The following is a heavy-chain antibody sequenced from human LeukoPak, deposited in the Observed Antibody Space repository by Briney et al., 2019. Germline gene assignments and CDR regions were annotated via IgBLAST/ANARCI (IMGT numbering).Heavy chain of an antibody. Sequence: TSVKVSCKASGFTFTSSAVQWVRQARGQRLEWIGWIVVGGGNTNYAQKFQERVTITRDMSTSTAYMELSSLRSEDTAVYYCAVILGYCSGGSCLATDYFDYWGQGTLVTVSS. V-gene: IGHV1-58*01. D-gene: IGHD2-15*01. CDR1: GFTFTSSA. CDR2: IVVGGGNT. J-gene: IGHJ4*02. CDR3: AVILGYCSGGSCLATDYFDY.